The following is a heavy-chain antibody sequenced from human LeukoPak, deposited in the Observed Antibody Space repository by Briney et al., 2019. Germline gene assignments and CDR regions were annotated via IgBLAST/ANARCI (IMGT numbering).Heavy chain of an antibody. CDR2: INPNSGDT. Sequence: ASVKVSCKASGYTFTAYYMHWVRQAPGQGLEWMGWINPNSGDTNSSQKLQDRVTLTRDTSISTAYMELSSLTSDDTAVYFCARDAPQWRNAFDFWGQGTMVTVSS. CDR1: GYTFTAYY. D-gene: IGHD6-19*01. CDR3: ARDAPQWRNAFDF. V-gene: IGHV1-2*02. J-gene: IGHJ3*01.